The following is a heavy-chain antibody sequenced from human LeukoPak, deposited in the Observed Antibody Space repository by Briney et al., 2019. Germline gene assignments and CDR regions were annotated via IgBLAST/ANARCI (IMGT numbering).Heavy chain of an antibody. Sequence: AGGSLRLSCAASGFTFSNYGMHWVRQAPGRGLEWVAVIWYDGSTKYYADSVKGRFTISRDNYKNMLYLQINSLRAEDTAVYYCAANFDFWGQGTLVTVSS. CDR3: AANFDF. CDR1: GFTFSNYG. J-gene: IGHJ4*02. CDR2: IWYDGSTK. V-gene: IGHV3-33*01.